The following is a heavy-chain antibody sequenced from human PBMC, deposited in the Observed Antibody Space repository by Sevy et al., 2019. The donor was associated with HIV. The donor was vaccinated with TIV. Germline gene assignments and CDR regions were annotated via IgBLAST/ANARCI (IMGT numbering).Heavy chain of an antibody. V-gene: IGHV3-7*03. J-gene: IGHJ4*02. CDR1: GFTFSSYW. CDR2: IKYDGSQK. CDR3: TRLSLGADVDY. Sequence: GGSLRLSCVASGFTFSSYWMKWVRQAPGKGLECVANIKYDGSQKSYVDSVKGRFTISRDNAKNSLYLQMNSLRAEDTAVYYCTRLSLGADVDYWGPGTLVTVSS.